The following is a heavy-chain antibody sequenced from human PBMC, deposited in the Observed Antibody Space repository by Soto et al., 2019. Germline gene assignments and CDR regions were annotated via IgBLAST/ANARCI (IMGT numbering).Heavy chain of an antibody. CDR3: ARDQGLWFGELMSDAFDI. CDR1: GYTFTIYA. Sequence: ASLKVSCKASGYTFTIYAMHWVRQAPGQRLEWMGWINAGNGNTKYSQKFQGRVTITRDTSASTAYMELSSLRSEDTAVYYCARDQGLWFGELMSDAFDIWGQGTMVTVSS. D-gene: IGHD3-10*01. CDR2: INAGNGNT. V-gene: IGHV1-3*01. J-gene: IGHJ3*02.